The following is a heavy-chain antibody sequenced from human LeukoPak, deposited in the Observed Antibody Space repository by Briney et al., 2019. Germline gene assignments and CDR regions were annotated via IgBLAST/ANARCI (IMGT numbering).Heavy chain of an antibody. D-gene: IGHD6-19*01. Sequence: GGSLRLSCAASGFTISDHYMDWVRQAPGKGLEWIGRIRNKANSYRTEFAASVKGRFTLSIDDSKNSLYLQMNSLKTEDTALYYCGRAGSFPPIEYWGQGTLVTVSS. CDR3: GRAGSFPPIEY. CDR2: IRNKANSYRT. CDR1: GFTISDHY. J-gene: IGHJ4*02. V-gene: IGHV3-72*01.